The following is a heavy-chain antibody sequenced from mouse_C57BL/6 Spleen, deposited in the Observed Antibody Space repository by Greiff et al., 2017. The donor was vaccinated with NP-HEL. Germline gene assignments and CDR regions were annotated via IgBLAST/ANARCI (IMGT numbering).Heavy chain of an antibody. CDR3: ATGTGENAMDY. Sequence: VQLKESGPELVKPGASVKISCKASGYSFTGYYMNWVKQSPEKSLEWIGEINPRTGGTTYNQKFKAKATLTVDKSSSTAYMQLKSLTSEDSAVYYSATGTGENAMDYWGQGTSVTVSS. D-gene: IGHD4-1*01. CDR1: GYSFTGYY. V-gene: IGHV1-42*01. CDR2: INPRTGGT. J-gene: IGHJ4*01.